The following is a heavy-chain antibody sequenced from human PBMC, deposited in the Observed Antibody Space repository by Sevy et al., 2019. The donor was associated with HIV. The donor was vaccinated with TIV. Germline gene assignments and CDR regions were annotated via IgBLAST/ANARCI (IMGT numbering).Heavy chain of an antibody. V-gene: IGHV3-23*01. CDR3: AREGCTEPHDY. Sequence: GRSLRLSCAASGFTFSKYSMSWIRQTPGKGLEWVSTFSFGCGKINYADSVKGRFTISRDDSRNTFYLQMNSLRAEDTAIYYCAREGCTEPHDYWGQGTVVTV. D-gene: IGHD2-8*02. CDR2: FSFGCGKI. J-gene: IGHJ4*02. CDR1: GFTFSKYS.